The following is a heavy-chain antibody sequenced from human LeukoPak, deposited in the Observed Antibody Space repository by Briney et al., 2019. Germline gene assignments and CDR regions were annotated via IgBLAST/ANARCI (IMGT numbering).Heavy chain of an antibody. V-gene: IGHV1-46*01. Sequence: ASVKVSCKASGYTFTSYYMHWVRQAPGQGLEWMGIINPSGGSTSYAQKFQGRVTMTRDTSTSTVYMELSSPRSEDTAVYYCARDVSTSGVPAATYYWGQGTLVTVSS. CDR1: GYTFTSYY. CDR2: INPSGGST. J-gene: IGHJ4*02. D-gene: IGHD2-2*01. CDR3: ARDVSTSGVPAATYY.